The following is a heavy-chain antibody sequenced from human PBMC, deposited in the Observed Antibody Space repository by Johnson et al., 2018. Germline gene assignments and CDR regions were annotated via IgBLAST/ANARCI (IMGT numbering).Heavy chain of an antibody. D-gene: IGHD4-17*01. CDR2: IRSKAYGGTT. J-gene: IGHJ3*02. Sequence: VRLVESGGGLVKPGRSLGLSCTASGFTFGDYAMSWFRQAPGKGLEWVGFIRSKAYGGTTEYAASVKGRFTISRDESKSIAYLQMNSLKTEDTAVYYCTRDRGVHDYGDLDAFDIWGQGTMVTVSS. CDR1: GFTFGDYA. V-gene: IGHV3-49*05. CDR3: TRDRGVHDYGDLDAFDI.